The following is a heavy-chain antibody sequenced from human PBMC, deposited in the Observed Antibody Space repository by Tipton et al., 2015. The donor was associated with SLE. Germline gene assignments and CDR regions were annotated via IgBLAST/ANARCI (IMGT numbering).Heavy chain of an antibody. Sequence: GSLRLSCAASGFTVSSNYMTWVRQAPGKGLEWVSTIYTSGSTYYADSVKGRFTISRDAPKNTVSLQMNGLRAEDTAVYFCARFQGRTDYFDYWGQGTLVTVSS. CDR1: GFTVSSNY. CDR3: ARFQGRTDYFDY. J-gene: IGHJ4*02. V-gene: IGHV3-53*01. CDR2: IYTSGST. D-gene: IGHD1-1*01.